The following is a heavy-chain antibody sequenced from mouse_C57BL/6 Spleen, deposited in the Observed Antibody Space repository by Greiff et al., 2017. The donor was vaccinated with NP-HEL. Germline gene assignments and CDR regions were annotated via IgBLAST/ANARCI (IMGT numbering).Heavy chain of an antibody. CDR3: ARWAGGSSFIFDD. CDR2: IDPSDSYT. V-gene: IGHV1-69*01. Sequence: VQLQQPGAELVMPGASVKLSCKASGYTFTSYWMHWVKQRPGQGLEWIGEIDPSDSYTNYNQKFKGKSTLTVDKSSSTAYMQLSSLTSEDSAVYYCARWAGGSSFIFDDWGQGTTLTVSS. CDR1: GYTFTSYW. D-gene: IGHD1-1*01. J-gene: IGHJ2*01.